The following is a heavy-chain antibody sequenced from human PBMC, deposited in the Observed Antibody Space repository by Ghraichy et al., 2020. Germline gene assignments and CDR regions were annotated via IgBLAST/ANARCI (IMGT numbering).Heavy chain of an antibody. J-gene: IGHJ4*02. CDR3: AKVEQLVTGTRFDS. D-gene: IGHD6-13*01. Sequence: GGSLRLSCVISGFSFSDFAVHWVRQAPGKGLEWVTLMSYEGNNKYYADSVKGRFTISRDTSKNTLYLHMNSLRIEDTAVYYCAKVEQLVTGTRFDSWGQGTLVTVSS. V-gene: IGHV3-30*04. CDR2: MSYEGNNK. CDR1: GFSFSDFA.